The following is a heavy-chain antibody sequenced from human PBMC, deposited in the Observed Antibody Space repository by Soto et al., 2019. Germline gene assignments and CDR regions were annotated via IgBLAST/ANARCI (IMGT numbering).Heavy chain of an antibody. CDR1: GYTFTSYA. CDR2: INAGNGNT. V-gene: IGHV1-3*01. D-gene: IGHD4-17*01. CDR3: ARGMLATVVTFDY. J-gene: IGHJ4*02. Sequence: QVQLVQSGAEVKKPGASVKVSCKASGYTFTSYAMHWVRQAPGQRLEWMGWINAGNGNTKYSQKFQGRVTITRDTSASTAYMELSSLRSEDTAVYYCARGMLATVVTFDYWCQGTLVTVSS.